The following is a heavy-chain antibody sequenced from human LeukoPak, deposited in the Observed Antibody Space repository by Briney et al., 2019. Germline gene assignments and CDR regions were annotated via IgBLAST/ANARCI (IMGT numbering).Heavy chain of an antibody. CDR2: ISNDGSIT. V-gene: IGHV3-30*18. CDR3: AKSKSPYPMDYIFDF. CDR1: VFTFSSDW. J-gene: IGHJ4*02. Sequence: GGSLRLSCAASVFTFSSDWMLWVRQARCKGREWVAVISNDGSITKYGDSVKGRFTISRDNSKNTLYVQMNSLRTDDAAVYYCAKSKSPYPMDYIFDFWGQGTLVTVSS. D-gene: IGHD4-11*01.